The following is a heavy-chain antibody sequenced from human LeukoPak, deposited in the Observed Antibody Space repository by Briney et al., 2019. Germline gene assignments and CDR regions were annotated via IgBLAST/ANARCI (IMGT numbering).Heavy chain of an antibody. CDR3: ARDPFVIAAVAGPFDY. Sequence: ASVKVSCKASGYTFTSYGISWVRQAPGQGLEWMGWISAYNGNTNYAQKLQGRVTMTTDTSTSTAYMELRSLRSDDTVVYYCARDPFVIAAVAGPFDYWGQGTLVTVSS. J-gene: IGHJ4*02. CDR1: GYTFTSYG. D-gene: IGHD6-19*01. V-gene: IGHV1-18*01. CDR2: ISAYNGNT.